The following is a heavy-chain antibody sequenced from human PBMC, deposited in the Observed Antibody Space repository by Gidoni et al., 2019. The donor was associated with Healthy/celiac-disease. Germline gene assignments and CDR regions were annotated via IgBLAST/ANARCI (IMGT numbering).Heavy chain of an antibody. CDR2: IYYSGST. CDR3: ARERGGIVGATTLDY. V-gene: IGHV4-59*01. D-gene: IGHD1-26*01. J-gene: IGHJ4*02. Sequence: QVQLQESGPGLVKPSETLSLTCTVSGGSISSYYWSWIRQPPGKGLEWIGYIYYSGSTNYNPSLKSRVTISVDTSKNQFSLKLSSVTAADTAVYYCARERGGIVGATTLDYWGQGTLVTVSS. CDR1: GGSISSYY.